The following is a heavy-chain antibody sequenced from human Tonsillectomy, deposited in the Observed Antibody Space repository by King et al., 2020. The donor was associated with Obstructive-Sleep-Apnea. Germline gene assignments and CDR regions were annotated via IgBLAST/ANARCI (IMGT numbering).Heavy chain of an antibody. CDR1: GITFSNAW. CDR3: STDPGDSPDY. D-gene: IGHD2-21*02. V-gene: IGHV3-15*01. CDR2: IKSKTDGGTT. Sequence: VQLVESGGGLVKPGGSLRLSCAASGITFSNAWMSWVRQAPGKGLEWVGRIKSKTDGGTTDYAAPVKGRFTISRDDSKNTLFLQMNSLKTEDTAVYYCSTDPGDSPDYWGQGTLVTVSS. J-gene: IGHJ4*02.